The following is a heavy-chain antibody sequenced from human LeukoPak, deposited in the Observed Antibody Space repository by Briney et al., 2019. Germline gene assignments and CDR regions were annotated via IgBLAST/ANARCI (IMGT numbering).Heavy chain of an antibody. D-gene: IGHD3-22*01. CDR2: IYYSGSP. CDR3: ARSGYYYDSSSYYFSYYFDS. J-gene: IGHJ4*02. Sequence: SETLSLTCTVSGGSISNGDYYWSWIRQPPGKSLEWIGYIYYSGSPYYNPSLKSRVIMSVDTSNNQFSLKLSSVTAADTAVYYCARSGYYYDSSSYYFSYYFDSWGQGTLVTVSS. V-gene: IGHV4-30-4*01. CDR1: GGSISNGDYY.